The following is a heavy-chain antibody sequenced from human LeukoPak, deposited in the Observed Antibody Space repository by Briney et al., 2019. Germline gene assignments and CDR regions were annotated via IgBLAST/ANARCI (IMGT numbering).Heavy chain of an antibody. CDR3: ARGLLGRYYFGY. V-gene: IGHV4-34*01. D-gene: IGHD1-26*01. CDR1: GGSFSGYY. Sequence: SETLSLTCAVYGGSFSGYYWSWIRQPPGKGLEWIGEINHSGSTNYNPSLKSRVTISVDTSKNQFSLKVSSVTAADTAVYYCARGLLGRYYFGYWGQGTLVTVSS. J-gene: IGHJ4*02. CDR2: INHSGST.